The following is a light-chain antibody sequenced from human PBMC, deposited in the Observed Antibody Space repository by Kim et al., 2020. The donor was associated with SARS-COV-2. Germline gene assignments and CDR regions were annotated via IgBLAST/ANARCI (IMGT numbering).Light chain of an antibody. CDR2: ENY. Sequence: QRVTISCSGSRSNIGSNYVYWYQQRPGAAPKLLIYENYQRPSGVPDRFSGSKSGTSASLAISGLRSEDEAHYYCAAWDDSLSVHYVFGTGTKVTVL. CDR3: AAWDDSLSVHYV. J-gene: IGLJ1*01. CDR1: RSNIGSNY. V-gene: IGLV1-47*01.